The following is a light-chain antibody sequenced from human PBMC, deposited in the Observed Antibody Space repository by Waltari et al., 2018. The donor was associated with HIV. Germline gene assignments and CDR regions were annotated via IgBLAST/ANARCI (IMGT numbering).Light chain of an antibody. Sequence: QSALTQPASVSGSPGQSITISCTGDTSDIGIYDLVSWYQKYPDKAPRFIMYGVNTRPSGISNRFSCSKSGNTASLTISALQGDDEADYYCSSYTDSDSLLFGGGTKLTVL. CDR3: SSYTDSDSLL. CDR1: TSDIGIYDL. J-gene: IGLJ2*01. V-gene: IGLV2-14*01. CDR2: GVN.